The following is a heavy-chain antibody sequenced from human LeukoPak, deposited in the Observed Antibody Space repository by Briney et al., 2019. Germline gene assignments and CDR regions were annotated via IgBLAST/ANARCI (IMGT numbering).Heavy chain of an antibody. D-gene: IGHD2-15*01. CDR3: ARFPPRYCSGDSCYVY. CDR2: INTNTGNP. J-gene: IGHJ4*02. CDR1: GYTFTTYV. Sequence: ASVKVSCKASGYTFTTYVMNWVRQAPGQGLEWMGWINTNTGNPTYAQGFTGRFVFSLDTSVSTTYLQISSLEAEDTAVYYCARFPPRYCSGDSCYVYWGQGTLVTVSS. V-gene: IGHV7-4-1*02.